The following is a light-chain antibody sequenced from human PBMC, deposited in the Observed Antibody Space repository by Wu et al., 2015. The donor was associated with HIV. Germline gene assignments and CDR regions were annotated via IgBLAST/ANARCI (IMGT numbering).Light chain of an antibody. CDR1: QDILRF. J-gene: IGKJ1*01. Sequence: DIQMTQSPFSLSASVGDRVTITCRASQDILRFLNWYQHKPGKAPKLLIYSASSLQSGVPSRFTGSGSRTEFTLTIKNLQPEDFATYYCQHSDSTSGTFGQGTKVEIK. CDR2: SAS. CDR3: QHSDSTSGT. V-gene: IGKV1-39*01.